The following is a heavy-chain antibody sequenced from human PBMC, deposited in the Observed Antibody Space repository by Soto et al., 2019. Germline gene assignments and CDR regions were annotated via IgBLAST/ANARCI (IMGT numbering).Heavy chain of an antibody. CDR1: GLTFSRYW. CDR2: IKQDGSEK. V-gene: IGHV3-7*01. CDR3: AKDGYYNGFDV. Sequence: EVQLVESGGGLVQPGGSLRLSCEASGLTFSRYWMTWVRQAPGKGLEWVANIKQDGSEKYYADSVKGRFTISRDNSKKSLYLQMNSLRAEDTAVYHCAKDGYYNGFDVCVQGTTVTVSS. J-gene: IGHJ6*02.